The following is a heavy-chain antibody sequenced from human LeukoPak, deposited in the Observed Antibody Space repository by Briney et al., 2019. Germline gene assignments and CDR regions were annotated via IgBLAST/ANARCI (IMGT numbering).Heavy chain of an antibody. J-gene: IGHJ4*02. CDR1: GFTFSSYA. V-gene: IGHV3-23*01. CDR2: ISGSGGST. D-gene: IGHD3-9*01. CDR3: AKAGDYDILTGPAPDY. Sequence: GGCLRLSCAASGFTFSSYAMSWVRQAPGKGLEWVSAISGSGGSTYYADSVKGRFTISRDNSKNTMYLQMNSLRAEDTAVYYCAKAGDYDILTGPAPDYWGQGTLVTVSS.